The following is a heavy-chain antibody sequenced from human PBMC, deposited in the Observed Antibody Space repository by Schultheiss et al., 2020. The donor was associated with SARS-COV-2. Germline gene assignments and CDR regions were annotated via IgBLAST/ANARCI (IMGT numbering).Heavy chain of an antibody. J-gene: IGHJ4*02. CDR1: GFTFSSYG. CDR2: ISGSGGST. Sequence: LSLTCAASGFTFSSYGMHWVRQAPGKGLEWVSAISGSGGSTYYADSVKGRFTISRDNSKNTLYLQMNSLRGEDTAVYYCHGDYYFDYWGQGTLVTVSS. V-gene: IGHV3-23*01. CDR3: HGDYYFDY. D-gene: IGHD4-17*01.